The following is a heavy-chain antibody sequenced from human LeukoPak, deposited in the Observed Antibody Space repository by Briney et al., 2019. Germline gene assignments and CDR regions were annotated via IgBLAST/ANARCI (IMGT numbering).Heavy chain of an antibody. D-gene: IGHD4-17*01. CDR3: ARDLPEDYDDYYYYGMDV. V-gene: IGHV1-2*04. Sequence: ASVKVSCKASGYTFTGYYMHWVRQAPGQGLEWMGWINPNSGGTNYAQKFQGWVTMTRDTSISTAYMELSRLRSDDTAVYYCARDLPEDYDDYYYYGMDVWGQGTTVTVSS. CDR2: INPNSGGT. J-gene: IGHJ6*02. CDR1: GYTFTGYY.